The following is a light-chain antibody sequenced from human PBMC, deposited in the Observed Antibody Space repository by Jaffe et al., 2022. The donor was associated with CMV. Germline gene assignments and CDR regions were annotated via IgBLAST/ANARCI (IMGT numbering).Light chain of an antibody. Sequence: DIQMTQSPSTLSASVGARVTITCRASQTISTWLAWYQQKPGKAPNLLIYKASDLESGVPSRFSGSGSETEFTLTISSLQPDDFAIYYCQQYNSYPWTFGQGTKVESK. J-gene: IGKJ1*01. CDR3: QQYNSYPWT. CDR2: KAS. V-gene: IGKV1-5*03. CDR1: QTISTW.